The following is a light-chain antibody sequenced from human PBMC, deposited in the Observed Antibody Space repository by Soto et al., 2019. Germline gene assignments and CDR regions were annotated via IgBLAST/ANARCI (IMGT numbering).Light chain of an antibody. CDR3: QQYYGSPATAGT. J-gene: IGKJ2*01. V-gene: IGKV4-1*01. Sequence: DIVMTQSPDSLAVSLGARATINCKSSQSVLYSSNNKNYLAWYQQKPGQPPKLLIYWASTRESGVPDRFSGRGSGTDFTLTISALQAEDVAVYYCQQYYGSPATAGTFGQGTKLEIK. CDR1: QSVLYSSNNKNY. CDR2: WAS.